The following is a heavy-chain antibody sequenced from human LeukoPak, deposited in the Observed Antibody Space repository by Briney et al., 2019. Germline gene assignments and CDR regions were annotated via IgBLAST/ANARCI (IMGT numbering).Heavy chain of an antibody. Sequence: PSETLSLTCAVYGGSFSGYYWSWIRQPPGKGLEWIGYIYYRGSTNYNPSLKGRVTISLDTSKNQFSLKLSSVTAADTAVYYCARDRVGYDILTGYSKPYYGMDVWGQGTTVTVSS. CDR3: ARDRVGYDILTGYSKPYYGMDV. J-gene: IGHJ6*02. CDR1: GGSFSGYY. D-gene: IGHD3-9*01. V-gene: IGHV4-59*01. CDR2: IYYRGST.